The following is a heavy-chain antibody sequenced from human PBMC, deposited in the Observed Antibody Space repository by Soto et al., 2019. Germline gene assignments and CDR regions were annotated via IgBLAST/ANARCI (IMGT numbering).Heavy chain of an antibody. D-gene: IGHD2-2*01. CDR2: INAGNGNT. CDR3: ARVSLYCSSTGCYPPKHYVMDV. CDR1: GYTFTSYA. J-gene: IGHJ6*02. V-gene: IGHV1-3*01. Sequence: ASVKVSCKASGYTFTSYAMHWVRQAPGQRLEWMGWINAGNGNTKYSQKFQGRVTITRDTSASTAYMELSSLRSEDTAVYYCARVSLYCSSTGCYPPKHYVMDVWGQGTTVTVSS.